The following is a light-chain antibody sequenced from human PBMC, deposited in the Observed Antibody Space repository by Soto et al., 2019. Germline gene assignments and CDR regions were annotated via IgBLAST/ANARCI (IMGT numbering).Light chain of an antibody. CDR2: EVT. CDR1: SGDIGSYNR. J-gene: IGLJ1*01. Sequence: QSALCPPASVSGSPGQSITISCTGTSGDIGSYNRVSWYQQHPGKAPKLIIYEVTDRPSGVSNRFSGSKSGNTASLTISGLQAEDEAEYYCSSYTNINTRACVFGTGTKVTVL. V-gene: IGLV2-14*01. CDR3: SSYTNINTRACV.